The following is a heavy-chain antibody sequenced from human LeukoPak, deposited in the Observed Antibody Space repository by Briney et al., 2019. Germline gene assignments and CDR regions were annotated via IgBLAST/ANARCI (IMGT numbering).Heavy chain of an antibody. CDR2: IRSKAYDGTT. D-gene: IGHD4-17*01. CDR3: GTSTDPADDAFDI. CDR1: GFTFGDYA. Sequence: GGSLRLSCTASGFTFGDYAMSWVRQAPGKGLEWVGFIRSKAYDGTTEYAASVKGRFTISRDDSKSIAYLQMNSLKTDDTAVYYCGTSTDPADDAFDIRGQGKMVTVSS. J-gene: IGHJ3*02. V-gene: IGHV3-49*04.